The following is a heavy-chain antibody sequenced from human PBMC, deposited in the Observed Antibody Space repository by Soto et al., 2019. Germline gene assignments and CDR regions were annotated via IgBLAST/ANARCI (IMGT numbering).Heavy chain of an antibody. CDR2: IKPDGSEK. D-gene: IGHD3-10*01. Sequence: EVQLVESGGGLVQPGGSLRLSCAASGVIFSTYWMSWVRQAPGKGLEWVANIKPDGSEKYYVDSVKGRFTISRDNAKNSVYLQMNSLRAEDTAVYYCARVYYGSGRSGNYFDNWGQGTLVTVSS. V-gene: IGHV3-7*01. CDR1: GVIFSTYW. CDR3: ARVYYGSGRSGNYFDN. J-gene: IGHJ4*02.